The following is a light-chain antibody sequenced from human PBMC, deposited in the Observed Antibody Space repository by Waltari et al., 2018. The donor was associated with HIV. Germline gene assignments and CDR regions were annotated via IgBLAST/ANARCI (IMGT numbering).Light chain of an antibody. CDR2: SNF. V-gene: IGLV1-47*02. CDR1: SSNIGRYF. CDR3: AAWDASLGGVV. Sequence: QSVLTQPPSASGTPGQRVAISCSGSSSNIGRYFVYWYQQLPGTAPKLLIFSNFQRPSGVPDRFSGSKSCTSASLAISGLRSEDEADYYCAAWDASLGGVVFGGGTTLTVL. J-gene: IGLJ2*01.